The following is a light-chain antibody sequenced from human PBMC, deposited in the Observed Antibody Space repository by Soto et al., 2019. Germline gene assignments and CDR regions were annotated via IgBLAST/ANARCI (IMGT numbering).Light chain of an antibody. V-gene: IGLV2-23*01. CDR3: CSYVGSSTYV. CDR2: EGT. CDR1: SSAVGTYNL. Sequence: QSVLTQPASVSGSPGQSITISCTGTSSAVGTYNLVSWYQQHPGKAPKLMVYEGTKRPSGVSNRFSGSKSGNTASLTISGLQAEDEADYYCCSYVGSSTYVFGTGTKVTVL. J-gene: IGLJ1*01.